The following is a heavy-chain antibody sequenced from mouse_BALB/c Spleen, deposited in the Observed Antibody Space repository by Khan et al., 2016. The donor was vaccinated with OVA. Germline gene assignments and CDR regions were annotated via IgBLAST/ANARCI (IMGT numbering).Heavy chain of an antibody. CDR1: GYTFTNHG. V-gene: IGHV9-1*02. CDR3: ARDYWYFDD. CDR2: INTYTGEP. J-gene: IGHJ1*01. Sequence: QIQLVQSGPELKKPGETVKISCKASGYTFTNHGMNWVKQAPGKGLKWMGWINTYTGEPTYADDFKGRFAFSLETSASTAYLQINNLKNEDMTSYFCARDYWYFDDWGAGTTVTVSS.